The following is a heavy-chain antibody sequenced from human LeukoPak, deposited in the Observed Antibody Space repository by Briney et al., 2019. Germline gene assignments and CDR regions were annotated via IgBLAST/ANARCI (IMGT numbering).Heavy chain of an antibody. CDR3: TTFSSGWYGAFDI. CDR2: IKSKTDGGTT. J-gene: IGHJ3*02. Sequence: GGSLRLSCAASGFTFSNAWMSWVRQAPGKGLEWVGRIKSKTDGGTTDYAAPVKGRFTISRDDSKNTLYLQMNSLKIEDTAVYYCTTFSSGWYGAFDIWGQGTMVTVSS. CDR1: GFTFSNAW. V-gene: IGHV3-15*01. D-gene: IGHD6-19*01.